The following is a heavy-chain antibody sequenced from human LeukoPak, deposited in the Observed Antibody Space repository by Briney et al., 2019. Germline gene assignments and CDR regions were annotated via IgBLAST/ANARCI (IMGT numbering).Heavy chain of an antibody. D-gene: IGHD3-16*01. J-gene: IGHJ6*02. CDR2: VIPIFGTA. Sequence: SVKVSCKASGGTFSSYAISWVRQAPGQGLEWMGGVIPIFGTANYAQKFQGRVTITADESTSTAYMELSSLRSEDTAVYYCAWGSGPHYGMDVWGQGTTVTVSS. CDR1: GGTFSSYA. V-gene: IGHV1-69*01. CDR3: AWGSGPHYGMDV.